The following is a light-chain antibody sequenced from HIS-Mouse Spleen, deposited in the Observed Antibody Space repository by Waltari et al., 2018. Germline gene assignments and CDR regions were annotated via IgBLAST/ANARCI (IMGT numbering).Light chain of an antibody. J-gene: IGLJ2*01. CDR1: VLAKKY. CDR3: YSAADNSGV. Sequence: SYELTQPSSVSVSPGQTARITCSGDVLAKKYARWFQQKPGQAPVLVSYKDSARPSGIPERFSGSSSGTTVTLTISGAQVEDEADYYCYSAADNSGVFGGGTKLTVL. CDR2: KDS. V-gene: IGLV3-27*01.